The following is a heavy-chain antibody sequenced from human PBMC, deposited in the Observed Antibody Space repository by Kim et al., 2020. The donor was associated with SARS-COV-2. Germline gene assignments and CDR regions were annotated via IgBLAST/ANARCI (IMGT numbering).Heavy chain of an antibody. CDR2: ISYDGSNK. CDR3: ARPSFWGSYREGYFDY. Sequence: GGSLRLSCAASGFTFSSYAMHWVRQAPGKGLEWVAVISYDGSNKYYVDSVKGRFTISRDNSKNTLYLQMNSLRAEDTAVYYCARPSFWGSYREGYFDYWGQGTLVTVSS. J-gene: IGHJ4*02. V-gene: IGHV3-30*04. D-gene: IGHD3-16*02. CDR1: GFTFSSYA.